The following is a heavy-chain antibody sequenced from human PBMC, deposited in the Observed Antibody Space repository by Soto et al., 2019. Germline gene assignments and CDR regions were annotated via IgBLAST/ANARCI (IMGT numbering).Heavy chain of an antibody. CDR1: AGSITSSY. V-gene: IGHV4-59*12. J-gene: IGHJ3*02. Sequence: SETLSLTCTISAGSITSSYWSWIRQPPGKGLEWIGYIYYSGSSNYNPSLASRVTLSVDTSKNQFSLNLNSVTAADTAVFYCAREVIAPAASDAFDIWGQGTMVTVSS. D-gene: IGHD2-2*01. CDR2: IYYSGSS. CDR3: AREVIAPAASDAFDI.